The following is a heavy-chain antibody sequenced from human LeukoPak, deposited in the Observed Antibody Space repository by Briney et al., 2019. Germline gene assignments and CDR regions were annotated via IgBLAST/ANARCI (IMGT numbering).Heavy chain of an antibody. D-gene: IGHD2-8*02. J-gene: IGHJ2*01. CDR3: ARVRTEVYIDL. Sequence: GGSLRLSCAASGFIFSPYWVTWVRQAPGMGLEWVANMKEDGGEKFYVDSVRGRFTISRDNAKNSVYLQMNSLRVEDTGVYYCARVRTEVYIDLWGRGTLVTVST. CDR1: GFIFSPYW. CDR2: MKEDGGEK. V-gene: IGHV3-7*01.